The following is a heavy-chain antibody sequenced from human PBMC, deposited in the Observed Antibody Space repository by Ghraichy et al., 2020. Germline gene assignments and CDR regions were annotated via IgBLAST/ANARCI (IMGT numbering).Heavy chain of an antibody. V-gene: IGHV4-61*01. CDR1: RGSVAGGSYF. J-gene: IGHJ4*02. CDR3: AGRGRRFDY. D-gene: IGHD3-10*01. CDR2: IFTGGNS. Sequence: TLSLTCTVSRGSVAGGSYFWSWIRQPPGKGLEWIGYIFTGGNSNYNPSLKSRVTISVDTSKNQFSLNLTSVTAADTAVYYCAGRGRRFDYWGQGTLVTVSS.